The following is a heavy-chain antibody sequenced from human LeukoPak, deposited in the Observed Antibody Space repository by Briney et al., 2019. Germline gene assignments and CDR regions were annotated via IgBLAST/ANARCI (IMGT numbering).Heavy chain of an antibody. V-gene: IGHV1-18*01. D-gene: IGHD2-2*02. J-gene: IGHJ6*02. CDR1: GYTFTSYG. Sequence: ASVKVSCKASGYTFTSYGISWVRQAPGQGLEWMGWISAYNGNTNYAQKLQGRVTMTTDTSTSTAYMELRSLRSDDTAVYYCARAAPRVVVPAAIPGYYYYGMDVWGQGTTVTVSS. CDR2: ISAYNGNT. CDR3: ARAAPRVVVPAAIPGYYYYGMDV.